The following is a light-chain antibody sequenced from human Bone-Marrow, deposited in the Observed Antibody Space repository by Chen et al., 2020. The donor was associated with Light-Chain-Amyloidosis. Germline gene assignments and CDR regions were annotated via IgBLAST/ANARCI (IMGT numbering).Light chain of an antibody. CDR1: DLPKKY. CDR3: QSADSSGTNEVI. V-gene: IGLV3-25*03. J-gene: IGLJ2*01. CDR2: RDT. Sequence: SYALTQPPSVSVSPGQTATITCSGDDLPKKYAYWYQQKPGQAPVLVIHRDTERPSGISERFSGSSSGTTATLTISGVQAEDEADYHCQSADSSGTNEVIFGGGTRLTVL.